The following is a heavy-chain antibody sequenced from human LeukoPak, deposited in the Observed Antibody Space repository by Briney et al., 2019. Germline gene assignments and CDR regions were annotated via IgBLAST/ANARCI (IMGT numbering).Heavy chain of an antibody. V-gene: IGHV3-21*01. Sequence: GGSLRLSCAASGFTFSSYTMNWVRQAPGKGLEWVAAISSSSRDIFYADSVKGRFSISRDNTHNSLSLRMNSLRAEDTAVYYCARDPGAYSSSPIDHWGQGTLVTVSS. J-gene: IGHJ4*02. CDR3: ARDPGAYSSSPIDH. D-gene: IGHD6-6*01. CDR1: GFTFSSYT. CDR2: ISSSSRDI.